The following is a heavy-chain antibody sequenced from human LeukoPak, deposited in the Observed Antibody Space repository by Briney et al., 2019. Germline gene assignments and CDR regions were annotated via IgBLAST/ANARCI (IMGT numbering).Heavy chain of an antibody. Sequence: GGSLRLFCAASGFTFSSYWMSWVRLARGKGREWVANITQDGREKYYVDSVKGRFTITRDNAKNSLYLQMNSLRADDTAVYYCARDRNGDYVDYWGQGTLVTVSS. CDR1: GFTFSSYW. CDR2: ITQDGREK. V-gene: IGHV3-7*04. D-gene: IGHD4-17*01. J-gene: IGHJ4*02. CDR3: ARDRNGDYVDY.